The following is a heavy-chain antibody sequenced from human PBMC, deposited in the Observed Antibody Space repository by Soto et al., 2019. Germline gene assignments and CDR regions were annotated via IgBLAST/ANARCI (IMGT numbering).Heavy chain of an antibody. D-gene: IGHD2-21*02. Sequence: QLQLQESGSGLVKPSQTLSLTCAVSGGSISSGGYSWSWIRQPPGKGLEWIGYIYHSGSTYYNPSLKSRVTISVDRSKTQFSRKLSSVTAADTAVYYCARDDLVAQKFDYWGQGTLVTVSS. CDR1: GGSISSGGYS. J-gene: IGHJ4*02. CDR3: ARDDLVAQKFDY. V-gene: IGHV4-30-2*01. CDR2: IYHSGST.